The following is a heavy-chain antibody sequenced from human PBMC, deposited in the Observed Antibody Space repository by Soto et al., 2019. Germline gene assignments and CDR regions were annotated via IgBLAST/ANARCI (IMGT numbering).Heavy chain of an antibody. CDR1: GFTFSSYG. Sequence: VQLVESGGGVVQPGRSLRLSCAASGFTFSSYGMHWVRQAPGKGLEWVAVISYDGSNKYYADSVKGRFTISRDNSKNTLYLQMNSLRAEDTAVYYCAKDRSGGIVVVPAATTYYYYYGMDVWGQGTTVTVSS. V-gene: IGHV3-30*18. CDR2: ISYDGSNK. CDR3: AKDRSGGIVVVPAATTYYYYYGMDV. J-gene: IGHJ6*02. D-gene: IGHD2-2*01.